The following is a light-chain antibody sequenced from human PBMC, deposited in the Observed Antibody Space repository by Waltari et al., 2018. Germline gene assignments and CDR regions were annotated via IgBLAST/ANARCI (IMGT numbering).Light chain of an antibody. CDR2: KVF. CDR1: QSLVHSDGNTY. V-gene: IGKV2-30*02. CDR3: MQGTYGLT. J-gene: IGKJ4*01. Sequence: DVVMTQSPLSLPVTLGQPASISCRSSQSLVHSDGNTYLKWVQQRPGQSPRSLIYKVFKRESGVPDRFSGSGSGTNFTLKISRVEAEDVGVYFCMQGTYGLTFGGGTKVEIK.